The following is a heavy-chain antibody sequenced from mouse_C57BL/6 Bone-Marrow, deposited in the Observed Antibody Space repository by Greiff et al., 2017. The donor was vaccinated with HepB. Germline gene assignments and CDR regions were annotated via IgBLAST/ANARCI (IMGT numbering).Heavy chain of an antibody. D-gene: IGHD2-4*01. CDR2: IHPSDSDT. Sequence: QVHVKQPGAELVKPGASVKVSCKASGYTFTSYWMHWVKQRPGQGLEWIGRIHPSDSDTNYNQKFKGKATLTVDKSSSTAYMQLSSLTSEDSAVYYCAIWLYDYGRPEFAYWGQGTLVTVSA. CDR3: AIWLYDYGRPEFAY. CDR1: GYTFTSYW. V-gene: IGHV1-74*01. J-gene: IGHJ3*01.